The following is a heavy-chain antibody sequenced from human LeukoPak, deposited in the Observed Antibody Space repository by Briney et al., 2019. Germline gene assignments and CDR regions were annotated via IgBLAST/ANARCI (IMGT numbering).Heavy chain of an antibody. CDR1: GFSFSTYS. Sequence: PGGSLRLSCAASGFSFSTYSMNWVRQAPGKGLEWVAYISGGSGYIYYADSVKGRFTVSRDNAENTSYLQMNSLRAEDTAVYYCARQGGMQSFDYWGQGILVTVSS. J-gene: IGHJ4*02. V-gene: IGHV3-21*01. CDR2: ISGGSGYI. CDR3: ARQGGMQSFDY. D-gene: IGHD6-19*01.